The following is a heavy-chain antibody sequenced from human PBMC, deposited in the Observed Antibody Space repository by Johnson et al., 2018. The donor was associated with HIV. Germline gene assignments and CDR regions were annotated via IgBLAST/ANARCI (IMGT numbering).Heavy chain of an antibody. CDR3: ARGPSAYCGGDCPGGAFDI. Sequence: QVQLVESGGGVVQPGRSLRLSCAASGFTFSSYGMHWVRQAPGKGLEWVAVVSYDGSNKYYADSVKGRFTISRDNSKNTLYLQMNSLRAEDTAVYYCARGPSAYCGGDCPGGAFDIWGQGTMVTVSS. J-gene: IGHJ3*02. D-gene: IGHD2-21*02. V-gene: IGHV3-30*03. CDR2: VSYDGSNK. CDR1: GFTFSSYG.